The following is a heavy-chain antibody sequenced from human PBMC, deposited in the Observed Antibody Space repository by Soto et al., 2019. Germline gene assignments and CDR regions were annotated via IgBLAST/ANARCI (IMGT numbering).Heavy chain of an antibody. CDR3: ARGRIVATSGWFDP. CDR1: GGTFSSYA. J-gene: IGHJ5*02. CDR2: IIPIFGTA. D-gene: IGHD5-12*01. V-gene: IGHV1-69*06. Sequence: GASVKVSCKASGGTFSSYAISWVRQAPGQGLEWMGGIIPIFGTANYAQKFQGRVTITADKSTSTAYMELSSLRAEDTAVYYCARGRIVATSGWFDPWGQGTLVTVSS.